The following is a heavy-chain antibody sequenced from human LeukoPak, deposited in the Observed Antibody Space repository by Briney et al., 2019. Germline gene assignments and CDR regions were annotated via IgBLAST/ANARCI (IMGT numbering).Heavy chain of an antibody. CDR2: NRSSSSYI. CDR1: GFPFRRYS. J-gene: IGHJ4*02. V-gene: IGHV3-21*01. CDR3: ARVLHFDWLLYH. D-gene: IGHD3-9*01. Sequence: GGSLRLSRGFCGFPFRRYSMIWVSQAPGKGLEWVSSNRSSSSYIYYADSVKRRFTISRDNAKNSLYLQMNSLGAEDTAVYYCARVLHFDWLLYHWGQGTLVTVSS.